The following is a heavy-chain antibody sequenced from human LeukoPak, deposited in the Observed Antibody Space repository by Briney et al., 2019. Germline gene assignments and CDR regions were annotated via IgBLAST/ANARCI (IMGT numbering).Heavy chain of an antibody. CDR1: GGSISTYY. V-gene: IGHV4-59*08. Sequence: TSETLSLTCTVSGGSISTYYWSWIRQPPGKGLEWIASTYYSGSSSYYNPSLKSRVTISADMSKNQLSLTLTSVTAADTAVYFCARYPSAVAGKTFDCWGQGTLVTVSS. J-gene: IGHJ4*02. CDR3: ARYPSAVAGKTFDC. D-gene: IGHD6-19*01. CDR2: TYYSGSS.